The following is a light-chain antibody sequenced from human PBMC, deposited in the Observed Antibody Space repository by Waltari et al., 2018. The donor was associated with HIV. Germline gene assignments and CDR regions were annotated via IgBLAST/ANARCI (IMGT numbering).Light chain of an antibody. CDR3: QQYGSSPT. Sequence: VLTQSPGTLSLSPGERATLTRRARQTVSSNYLAWYQQKPGQAPRLLIYGTSSRAIGIPDRFSGSGSGTDFTRTINRLEPEDFAVYYCQQYGSSPTFGPGTKVDIK. V-gene: IGKV3-20*01. CDR2: GTS. CDR1: QTVSSNY. J-gene: IGKJ3*01.